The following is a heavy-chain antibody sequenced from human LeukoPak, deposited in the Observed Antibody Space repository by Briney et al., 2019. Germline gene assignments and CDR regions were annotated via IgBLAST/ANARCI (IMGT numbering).Heavy chain of an antibody. J-gene: IGHJ4*02. Sequence: ASVKDSCKASGGTFSCYAISWVRQAPGQGLEWMGGIIPIFGTANYAQKFQGRVTITTDESTSTAYMELSSLRSEDTAVYYCARVPIMDPNYFDYWGQGTLVTVSS. CDR2: IIPIFGTA. V-gene: IGHV1-69*05. D-gene: IGHD2-8*01. CDR3: ARVPIMDPNYFDY. CDR1: GGTFSCYA.